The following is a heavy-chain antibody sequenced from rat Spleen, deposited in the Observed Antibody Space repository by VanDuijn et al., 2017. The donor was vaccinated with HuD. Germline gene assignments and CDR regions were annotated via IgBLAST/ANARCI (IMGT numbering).Heavy chain of an antibody. D-gene: IGHD4-3*01. CDR3: ARQDTSGYSNWFAY. J-gene: IGHJ3*01. CDR1: GFTFSNYD. V-gene: IGHV5-25*01. Sequence: EVQLVESGGGLIQPGRSMKLSCAASGFTFSNYDLAWVRQAPTRGLEWVASINFDDSGTYYRDSVKGRFTVSRDNSKNTLYLQVDSLRSEDTATYYCARQDTSGYSNWFAYWGQGTLVTVSS. CDR2: INFDDSGT.